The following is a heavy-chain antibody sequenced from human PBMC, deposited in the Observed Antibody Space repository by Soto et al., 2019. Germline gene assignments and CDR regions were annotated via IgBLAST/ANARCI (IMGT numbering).Heavy chain of an antibody. V-gene: IGHV4-59*01. CDR1: GGSISSYY. J-gene: IGHJ6*02. D-gene: IGHD4-4*01. CDR2: IYYNGNT. CDR3: ARDGYTVTPNYYYGMDV. Sequence: QVQLQESGPGLVKPSETLSLTCTVSGGSISSYYWSWIRQPPGKGLEWIGYIYYNGNTNYNPPLKSRVTISVDTSKNQFSLKLSSVTAADTAVYYCARDGYTVTPNYYYGMDVWGQGTTVTVSS.